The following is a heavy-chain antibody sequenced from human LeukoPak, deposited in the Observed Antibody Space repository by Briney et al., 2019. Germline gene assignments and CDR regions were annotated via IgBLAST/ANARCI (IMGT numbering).Heavy chain of an antibody. V-gene: IGHV3-23*01. D-gene: IGHD3-22*01. CDR3: ATNLNYDREFDY. CDR2: ISASGSST. J-gene: IGHJ4*02. CDR1: GLTFSSYS. Sequence: GGSLRLSCAVSGLTFSSYSMSWVRQAPGKGLYWVSGISASGSSTYYADSVKGRFTISRDNSKNTLFLQMNSLRAEDTAVYYCATNLNYDREFDYWGQGTLVTVSS.